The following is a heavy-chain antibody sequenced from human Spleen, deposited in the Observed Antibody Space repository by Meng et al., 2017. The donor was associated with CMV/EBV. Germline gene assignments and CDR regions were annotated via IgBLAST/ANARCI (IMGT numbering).Heavy chain of an antibody. CDR1: GGSFSRYY. CDR2: INHSGST. D-gene: IGHD1-26*01. Sequence: QGPLHQWGAGLLKTSETLSLTCAAYGGSFSRYYWSWIRQPPGKGLEWIGEINHSGSTNYNPSLKSRVTISVDTSKNQFSLKLSSVTAADTAVYYCARGRGGSTYGRFDYWGQGTLVTVSS. V-gene: IGHV4-34*01. J-gene: IGHJ4*02. CDR3: ARGRGGSTYGRFDY.